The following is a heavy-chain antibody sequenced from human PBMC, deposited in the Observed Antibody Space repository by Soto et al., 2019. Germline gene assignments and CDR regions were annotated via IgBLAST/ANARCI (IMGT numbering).Heavy chain of an antibody. CDR2: IYYSGST. D-gene: IGHD3-10*01. V-gene: IGHV4-39*01. Sequence: QLQLQESGPGLVKPSETLSLTCTVSGGSISSSSYYWGWIRQPPGEGLEWIGSIYYSGSTYYNPSLKSRVTISVDTSKNQFSLKLSSVTAADTAVYYCARQGNYYYYMDVWGKGTTVTVSS. J-gene: IGHJ6*03. CDR1: GGSISSSSYY. CDR3: ARQGNYYYYMDV.